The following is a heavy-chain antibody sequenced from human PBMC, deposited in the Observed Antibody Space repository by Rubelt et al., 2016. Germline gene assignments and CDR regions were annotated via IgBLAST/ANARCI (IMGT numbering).Heavy chain of an antibody. J-gene: IGHJ6*02. V-gene: IGHV4-34*01. D-gene: IGHD6-13*01. CDR2: INHSGST. CDR1: GGSFSGYY. CDR3: ARGVAAAGSSYYYGMDV. Sequence: QVQLQQWGAGLLKPSETLSLTCAVYGGSFSGYYWSWIRQPPGKGLEWIGEINHSGSTTYNPSLKSRVTILVDTSKNQFSLRLNSVAAADTAVDYCARGVAAAGSSYYYGMDVWGQGTTVTVSS.